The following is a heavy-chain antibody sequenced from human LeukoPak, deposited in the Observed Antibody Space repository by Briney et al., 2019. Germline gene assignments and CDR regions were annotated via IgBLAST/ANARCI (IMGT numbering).Heavy chain of an antibody. Sequence: GGSLRLSCAASGFTFSCYWMSWVRQAPGKGLEWVANIKQGGSEKYYVDSVKGRFTISRDNAKNSLYLQMNSLRAEDTAVYYCARVTIMVRGVIIASWFDPWGQGTLVTVSS. J-gene: IGHJ5*02. CDR2: IKQGGSEK. CDR3: ARVTIMVRGVIIASWFDP. D-gene: IGHD3-10*01. CDR1: GFTFSCYW. V-gene: IGHV3-7*03.